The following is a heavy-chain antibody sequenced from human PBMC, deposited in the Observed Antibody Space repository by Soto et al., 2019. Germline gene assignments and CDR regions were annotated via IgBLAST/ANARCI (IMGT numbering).Heavy chain of an antibody. J-gene: IGHJ4*02. Sequence: ASVKVSCKASGYTFTSYAMHWVRQAPGQRLEWMGWINAGNGNTKYSQKLQGRVTITRDTSASTAYMKLSSKRSEDTVVYYCASSYFDWLLHYWGQGTLVTVSS. CDR1: GYTFTSYA. CDR2: INAGNGNT. CDR3: ASSYFDWLLHY. D-gene: IGHD3-9*01. V-gene: IGHV1-3*01.